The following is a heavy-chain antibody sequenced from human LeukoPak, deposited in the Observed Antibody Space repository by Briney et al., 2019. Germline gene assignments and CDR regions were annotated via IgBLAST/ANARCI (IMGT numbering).Heavy chain of an antibody. CDR1: GGSISSYY. D-gene: IGHD1/OR15-1a*01. J-gene: IGHJ4*02. CDR2: MSSSGST. V-gene: IGHV4-4*08. CDR3: ARSITGTRSKFDY. Sequence: SETLSLTCTVSGGSISSYYWSWIRQPPGKGLEWIGYMSSSGSTNYNPSLKSRVTVSVDTSKNQFSLKLSSVTAADTAVYYCARSITGTRSKFDYWGQGTLVTVSS.